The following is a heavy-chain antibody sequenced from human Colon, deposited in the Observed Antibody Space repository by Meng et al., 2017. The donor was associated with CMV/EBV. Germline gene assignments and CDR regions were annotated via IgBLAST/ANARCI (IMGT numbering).Heavy chain of an antibody. V-gene: IGHV4-34*01. D-gene: IGHD3-3*01. J-gene: IGHJ4*02. CDR2: LNHSGST. CDR3: ARGRNGWLLPLDS. CDR1: GGSFNAYY. Sequence: QGQPQQWGAGLLKPSETLSLPCAISGGSFNAYYLTWIRQSPGKGLEWIGELNHSGSTNYNPSLKSRVTISIDTSKRHFSLRLTSVTAADTAVYYCARGRNGWLLPLDSWGQGTLVTVSS.